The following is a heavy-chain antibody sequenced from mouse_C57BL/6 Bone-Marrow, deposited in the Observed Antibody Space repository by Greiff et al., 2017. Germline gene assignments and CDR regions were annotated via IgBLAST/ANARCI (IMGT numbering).Heavy chain of an antibody. Sequence: QVQLQQPGAELVKPGASVKMSCKASGYTFTSYWITWVKQRPGQGLEWIGDIYPGSGSTNYNEKFKSKATVTVDTSSSTAYMQLSSLTAEDSAVYYCARGYGSSYGYFDVWGTGTTVTVSS. D-gene: IGHD1-1*01. CDR3: ARGYGSSYGYFDV. CDR1: GYTFTSYW. V-gene: IGHV1-55*01. CDR2: IYPGSGST. J-gene: IGHJ1*03.